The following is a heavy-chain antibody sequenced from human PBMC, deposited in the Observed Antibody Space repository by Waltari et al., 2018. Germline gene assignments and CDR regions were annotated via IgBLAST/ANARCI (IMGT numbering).Heavy chain of an antibody. D-gene: IGHD5-18*01. CDR1: GYTFTSYA. J-gene: IGHJ4*02. V-gene: IGHV1-3*01. CDR2: INAGNGNT. CDR3: ARGYSYGYIFDY. Sequence: QVQLVQSGAEVKKPGASVKVSCKASGYTFTSYAMHWVRQAPGQRLEWMGWINAGNGNTKYAQKCQGRVTITRDTSASTAYMELSSLRSEDTAVYYCARGYSYGYIFDYWGQGTLVTVSS.